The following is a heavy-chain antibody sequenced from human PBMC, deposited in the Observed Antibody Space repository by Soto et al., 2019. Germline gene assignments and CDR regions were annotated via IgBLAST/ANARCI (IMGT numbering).Heavy chain of an antibody. CDR3: AGLGTLGANDVFDS. CDR2: IYPGDSNT. J-gene: IGHJ3*02. D-gene: IGHD1-26*01. V-gene: IGHV5-51*01. CDR1: GYIFISHW. Sequence: GESLKISCKGSGYIFISHWIGWVRQMPGKGLEWMGIIYPGDSNTRYNPSLQGQVTISVDKSISTAYLQWSSLKASDTAMYYCAGLGTLGANDVFDSGGQGTRVTVSS.